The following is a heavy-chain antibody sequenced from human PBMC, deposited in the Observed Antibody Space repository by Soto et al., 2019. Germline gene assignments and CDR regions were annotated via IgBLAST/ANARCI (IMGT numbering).Heavy chain of an antibody. Sequence: PGGSLRLSCAASGFTFSSYWMHWVRQAPGKGLVWVSRINSDGSSTSYADSVKGRFTISRDNAKNTLYLQMNSLRAEDTAVYYCAKLGYYDFWSGSHFTHYFDYWGQGTLVTVSS. V-gene: IGHV3-74*01. CDR1: GFTFSSYW. J-gene: IGHJ4*02. CDR3: AKLGYYDFWSGSHFTHYFDY. D-gene: IGHD3-3*01. CDR2: INSDGSST.